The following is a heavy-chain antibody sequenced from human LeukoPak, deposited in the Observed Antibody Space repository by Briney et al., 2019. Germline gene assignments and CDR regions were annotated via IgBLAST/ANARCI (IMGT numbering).Heavy chain of an antibody. V-gene: IGHV4-39*01. Sequence: SETLSLTCTVSGASISSSHRGDFFFWGWIRQAPGKGLEWIGSIDYSGHTYYNPSLKTRATISVDTPKNQFSLSLRSVTAADTAVYYCARPLCISRYLFDSWGEGTLITVS. CDR2: IDYSGHT. CDR1: GASISSSHRGDFFF. CDR3: ARPLCISRYLFDS. D-gene: IGHD3-16*01. J-gene: IGHJ5*01.